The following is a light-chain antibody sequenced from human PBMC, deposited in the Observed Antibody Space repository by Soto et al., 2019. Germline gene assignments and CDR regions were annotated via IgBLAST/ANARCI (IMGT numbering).Light chain of an antibody. CDR2: AAS. CDR1: QSISSY. Sequence: DIQTTQSPSSLSASVVXXVPXTCRASQSISSYLNWYQQKPGKAPKXXIYAASSLQSGVPSRFSGSGAGTDFTLTISSLQPEDFATYYCQQSYSTPPTFGQGTRLEIK. CDR3: QQSYSTPPT. J-gene: IGKJ5*01. V-gene: IGKV1-39*01.